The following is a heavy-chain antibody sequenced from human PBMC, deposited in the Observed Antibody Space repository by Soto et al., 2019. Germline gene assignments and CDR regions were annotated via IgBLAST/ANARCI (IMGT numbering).Heavy chain of an antibody. V-gene: IGHV3-30*18. J-gene: IGHJ4*02. CDR3: AKLAVAGTGVPFDY. Sequence: QVQLVESGGGVVQPGRSLRLSCAASGFTFSSYGMHWVRQAPGKGLEWVAVISYDGSNKYYADSVKGRFTISRDNSKNTLYLQMNGLRAEDTAVYYCAKLAVAGTGVPFDYWCQGTLVTVSS. CDR1: GFTFSSYG. D-gene: IGHD6-19*01. CDR2: ISYDGSNK.